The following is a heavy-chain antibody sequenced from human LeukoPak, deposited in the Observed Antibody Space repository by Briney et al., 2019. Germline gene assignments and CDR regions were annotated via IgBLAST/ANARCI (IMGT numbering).Heavy chain of an antibody. CDR3: ARDVNWNYDY. D-gene: IGHD1-7*01. J-gene: IGHJ4*02. CDR2: TYYRSKWYN. CDR1: GDSVSSNSAA. Sequence: PLQTLSPTCAISGDSVSSNSAAWTWIRQSPSRGLEWLGKTYYRSKWYNDYAESVKSRIIINPDTSKNQFSLQLNSVTPEDTAMYYCARDVNWNYDYWGQGTLVTVSS. V-gene: IGHV6-1*01.